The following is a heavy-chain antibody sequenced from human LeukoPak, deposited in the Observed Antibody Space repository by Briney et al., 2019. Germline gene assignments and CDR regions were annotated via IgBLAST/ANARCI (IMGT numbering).Heavy chain of an antibody. CDR2: IYSGGST. CDR1: GFIVSSNY. D-gene: IGHD1-26*01. J-gene: IGHJ4*02. CDR3: ARDSHSGSYYRLDY. V-gene: IGHV3-53*01. Sequence: GGSLRLSCAASGFIVSSNYMSWVRQAPGKGLEWVAVIYSGGSTYYADSVKGRFTISRDNSKNPLYLQINSLRAEDTAVYYCARDSHSGSYYRLDYWGQGTLVTVSS.